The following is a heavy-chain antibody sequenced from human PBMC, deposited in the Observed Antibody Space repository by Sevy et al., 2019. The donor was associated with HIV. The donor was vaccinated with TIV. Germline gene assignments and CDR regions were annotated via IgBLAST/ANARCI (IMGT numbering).Heavy chain of an antibody. CDR1: GYTFTSYY. D-gene: IGHD3-22*01. Sequence: ASVKVSCKASGYTFTSYYMHWVRQAPGQGLEWMGIINPSGGSTSYAQKFQGRVTMTRDTSTSTAYMELSSLRSEDTAVYYCVTGRETYYYDSSGLDAFDIWGQGTMVTVSS. V-gene: IGHV1-46*01. CDR3: VTGRETYYYDSSGLDAFDI. J-gene: IGHJ3*02. CDR2: INPSGGST.